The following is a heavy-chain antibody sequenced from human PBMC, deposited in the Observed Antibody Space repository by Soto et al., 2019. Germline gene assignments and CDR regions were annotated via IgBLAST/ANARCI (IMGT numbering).Heavy chain of an antibody. J-gene: IGHJ5*02. V-gene: IGHV4-30-4*01. Sequence: SETLSLTCTVSGGSISSGDYYWSWIRQPPGKGLEWIGYIYYSGSTYYNPSLKRRATISVDTTKNQFFLKLSSVTAADTAVYYWARSQVEMATAGVNWFDPWGQGTLVTVSS. CDR1: GGSISSGDYY. CDR2: IYYSGST. CDR3: ARSQVEMATAGVNWFDP. D-gene: IGHD5-12*01.